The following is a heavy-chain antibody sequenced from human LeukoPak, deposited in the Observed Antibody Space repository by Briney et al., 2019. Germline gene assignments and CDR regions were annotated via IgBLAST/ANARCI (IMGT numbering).Heavy chain of an antibody. J-gene: IGHJ3*02. CDR2: ISYDGTNK. CDR1: GFTFRNYA. CDR3: ARAPMSYDSSGFGGAFDI. Sequence: PGRSLRLSCAASGFTFRNYAMHWVRQAPGKGLEWVAVISYDGTNKYYADSVKGRFTISRDNSKNTMYLQMNSLRAEDTAMYYCARAPMSYDSSGFGGAFDIWGQGTMVTVSS. V-gene: IGHV3-30-3*01. D-gene: IGHD3-22*01.